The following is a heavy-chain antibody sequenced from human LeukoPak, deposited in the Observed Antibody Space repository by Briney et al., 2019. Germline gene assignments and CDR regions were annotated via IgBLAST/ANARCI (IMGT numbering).Heavy chain of an antibody. V-gene: IGHV3-23*01. CDR2: ISGNAGST. CDR3: AKTHDFWSGYSDY. Sequence: GGSLRLSCAASRITFSSYAMSWVRQAPGKGLEWFSAISGNAGSTYYADSVRGRFTISRDNSKNTLYLQMKSLRAEDTAVYYCAKTHDFWSGYSDYWGQGTLVTVSS. D-gene: IGHD3-3*01. CDR1: RITFSSYA. J-gene: IGHJ4*02.